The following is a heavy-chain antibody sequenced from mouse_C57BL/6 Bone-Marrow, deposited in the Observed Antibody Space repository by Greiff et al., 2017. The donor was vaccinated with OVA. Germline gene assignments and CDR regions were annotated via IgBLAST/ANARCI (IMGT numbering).Heavy chain of an antibody. Sequence: QVQLQQPGAELVKPGASVKMSCKASGYTFTSYWITWVKQRPGQGLEWIGDIYPGSGSTNYNEKFKSKATLTVDTSSSTAYMQLSSLTSEDSAVYYCARTPHDYYYAMDYWGLGTSVTVSS. CDR2: IYPGSGST. V-gene: IGHV1-55*01. CDR3: ARTPHDYYYAMDY. J-gene: IGHJ4*01. CDR1: GYTFTSYW.